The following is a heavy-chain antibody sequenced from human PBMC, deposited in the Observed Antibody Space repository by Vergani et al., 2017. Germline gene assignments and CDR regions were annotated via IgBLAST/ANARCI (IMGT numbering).Heavy chain of an antibody. J-gene: IGHJ5*02. V-gene: IGHV4-30-2*01. CDR2: IYYSGST. CDR1: CGSISSGGYS. D-gene: IGHD6-6*01. Sequence: QLQLQESGSGLVKPSQTLSLTFAVSCGSISSGGYSWSWIRPPPGKGLEWIGYIYYSGSTYYNPSLKSRVTISVDRSKNQFSLKLSSVTAADTAVYCCARAIKSIAARHTWFDRWGRGTLVTVSS. CDR3: ARAIKSIAARHTWFDR.